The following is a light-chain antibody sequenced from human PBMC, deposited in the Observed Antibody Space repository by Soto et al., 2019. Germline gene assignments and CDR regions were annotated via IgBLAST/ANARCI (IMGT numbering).Light chain of an antibody. V-gene: IGKV3-20*01. CDR1: QSVSSSY. CDR3: QQYGSSRWT. CDR2: GAS. J-gene: IGKJ1*01. Sequence: EIVLTQSPGTLSLSPGDRATLSCRASQSVSSSYLAWYQQKPGQAPRLLIYGASSRATGIPDRFSGSGSGTDFTLTISRLEPEDFAVYYCQQYGSSRWTFGQGTKVDI.